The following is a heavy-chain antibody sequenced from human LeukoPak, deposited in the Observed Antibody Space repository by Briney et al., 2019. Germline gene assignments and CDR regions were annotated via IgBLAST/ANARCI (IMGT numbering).Heavy chain of an antibody. D-gene: IGHD6-13*01. CDR1: GFTFSSYA. J-gene: IGHJ6*02. Sequence: GGSLRLSCAASGFTFSSYAMSWVRQAPGKGLEWVSAISGSGGSTYYADSVKGRFTISRDNSKNTLYLQMNSLRAEDTAVYYCARGSSSRWRPYYYYYSMDVWGQGTTVTVSS. CDR3: ARGSSSRWRPYYYYYSMDV. CDR2: ISGSGGST. V-gene: IGHV3-23*01.